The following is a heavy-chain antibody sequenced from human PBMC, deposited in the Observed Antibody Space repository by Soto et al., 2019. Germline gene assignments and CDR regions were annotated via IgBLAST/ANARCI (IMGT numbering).Heavy chain of an antibody. J-gene: IGHJ5*02. CDR1: GYTFTSYG. CDR3: ARAYTYYYDSSGYYWFDP. Sequence: ASVKVSCKASGYTFTSYGISWVRQAPGQGLEWMGWISAYNGNTNYAQKLQGRVTMTTDTSTSTAYMELRSLRSDDTAVYYCARAYTYYYDSSGYYWFDPWGQGTLVTV. D-gene: IGHD3-22*01. V-gene: IGHV1-18*04. CDR2: ISAYNGNT.